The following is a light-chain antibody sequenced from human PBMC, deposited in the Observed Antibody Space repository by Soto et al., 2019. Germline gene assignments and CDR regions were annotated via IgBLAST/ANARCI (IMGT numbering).Light chain of an antibody. V-gene: IGLV4-69*01. J-gene: IGLJ2*01. Sequence: QLVLTQSPSASASLGASVKLTCTLSSGHITYAIAWHQQQPEKGPRYLMKLNNDGSHSKGDGIPDRFSGSSSGAERYLTISSLQSEDEADYYCQTLGTGIVVFGGGTKLTVL. CDR1: SGHITYA. CDR2: LNNDGSH. CDR3: QTLGTGIVV.